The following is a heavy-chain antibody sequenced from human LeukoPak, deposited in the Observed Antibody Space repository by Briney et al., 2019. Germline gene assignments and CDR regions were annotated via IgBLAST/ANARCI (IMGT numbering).Heavy chain of an antibody. CDR1: GGSLSSYY. J-gene: IGHJ3*02. V-gene: IGHV4-59*01. Sequence: SETLSLTCTVSGGSLSSYYWSWIRQPPGKGLEWIGYIYYSGSTNYNPSLKSRVTISVDTSKNQFSLKLSSVTAADTAVYYCARFSYCGGDCYIAFDIWGQGTMVTVSS. CDR3: ARFSYCGGDCYIAFDI. CDR2: IYYSGST. D-gene: IGHD2-21*02.